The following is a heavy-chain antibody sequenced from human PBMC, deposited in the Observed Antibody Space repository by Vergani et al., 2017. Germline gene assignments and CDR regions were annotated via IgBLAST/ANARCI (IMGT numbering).Heavy chain of an antibody. CDR2: IDPSDSYT. CDR1: GYTFTSYW. J-gene: IGHJ3*02. V-gene: IGHV5-10-1*01. CDR3: ARVPVEMATIRDAFEI. D-gene: IGHD5-24*01. Sequence: LVQSGAEVKKPGASVKVSCKASGYTFTSYWISWVRQMPGKGLEWMGRIDPSDSYTNYSPSFQGHVTISADKSFSTPYLQWSSLKASDTAMYYSARVPVEMATIRDAFEIWGQGTMVTVSS.